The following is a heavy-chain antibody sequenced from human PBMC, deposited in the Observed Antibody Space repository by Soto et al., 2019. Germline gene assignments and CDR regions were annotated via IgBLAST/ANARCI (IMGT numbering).Heavy chain of an antibody. Sequence: PSETLSLTCTVSGGSISSGPYSWGWIRQPPGKGLEWIGTFHYSGTTYYNPSLKSRVTMSVDTSKNQFSLKLTSVTAVDTAVYYCARREIQGPIDYWGQGTLVTV. CDR3: ARREIQGPIDY. CDR2: FHYSGTT. CDR1: GGSISSGPYS. D-gene: IGHD1-26*01. V-gene: IGHV4-39*07. J-gene: IGHJ4*02.